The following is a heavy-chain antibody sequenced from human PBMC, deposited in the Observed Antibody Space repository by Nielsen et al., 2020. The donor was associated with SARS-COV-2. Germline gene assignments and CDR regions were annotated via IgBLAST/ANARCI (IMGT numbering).Heavy chain of an antibody. CDR1: GFDFSRHS. D-gene: IGHD7-27*01. CDR3: SRLSVGTYFDN. Sequence: GGSLRLSCIGSGFDFSRHSMAWVRQAPGKGLEWLAFIVYHGGDTYYADSVKGRFTISRDNSRNTLYLQMDSLTAEDTAFYYCSRLSVGTYFDNWGPGTLVTVSS. V-gene: IGHV3-30*04. J-gene: IGHJ4*02. CDR2: IVYHGGDT.